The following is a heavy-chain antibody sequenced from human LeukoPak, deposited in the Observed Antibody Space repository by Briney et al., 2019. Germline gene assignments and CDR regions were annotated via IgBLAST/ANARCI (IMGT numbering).Heavy chain of an antibody. CDR1: GFTLSDYY. V-gene: IGHV3-74*01. Sequence: AGGPLRLSCAASGFTLSDYYMHWLRQVPGRGLVWVSHINGDGSSTGYADPVKGRFTISRDNAKNTLYLHLNSLRAEDTAVYYWARGKYNYACDGWGQGTLVTVSS. CDR3: ARGKYNYACDG. D-gene: IGHD5-18*01. CDR2: INGDGSST. J-gene: IGHJ4*02.